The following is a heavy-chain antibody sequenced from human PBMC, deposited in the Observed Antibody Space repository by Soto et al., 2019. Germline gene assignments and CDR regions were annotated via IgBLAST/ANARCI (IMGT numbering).Heavy chain of an antibody. Sequence: ASVKVSCKASGYTFTSYGISWVRQAPGQGPEWMGLISPYNGSTNYAQKFQGRVTMTTDTSTSTVYMELSSLRSEDTAVYYCARDLRAGGDYWGQGTLVTVSS. CDR3: ARDLRAGGDY. J-gene: IGHJ4*02. D-gene: IGHD1-26*01. CDR2: ISPYNGST. V-gene: IGHV1-18*01. CDR1: GYTFTSYG.